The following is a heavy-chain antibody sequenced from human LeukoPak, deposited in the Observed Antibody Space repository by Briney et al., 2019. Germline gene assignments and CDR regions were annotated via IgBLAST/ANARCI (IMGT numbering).Heavy chain of an antibody. J-gene: IGHJ4*02. CDR2: INPSGGST. V-gene: IGHV1-46*01. CDR3: AREYSHGDHDY. CDR1: GYTFTSYY. Sequence: ASAKVSCKASGYTFTSYYMHWVRQAPGQGLEWMGIINPSGGSTSYAQKFQGRVTMTRDTSTSTAYMELSSLRSEDTAVYYCAREYSHGDHDYWGQGTLVTVSS. D-gene: IGHD4-17*01.